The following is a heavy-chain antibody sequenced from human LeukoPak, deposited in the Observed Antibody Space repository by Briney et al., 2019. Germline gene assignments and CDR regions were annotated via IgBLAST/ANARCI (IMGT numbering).Heavy chain of an antibody. CDR1: GFTFSSYG. CDR3: AKDETKGRSSYFDH. V-gene: IGHV3-30*19. J-gene: IGHJ4*02. Sequence: GRSLRLSCAASGFTFSSYGMHWVRQAPGKGLEWVAVISYDGSNKYYADSVKGRFTISRDDSKNTLYLQMNSLRVEDTAVYYCAKDETKGRSSYFDHWGQGTLVTVSS. D-gene: IGHD2-15*01. CDR2: ISYDGSNK.